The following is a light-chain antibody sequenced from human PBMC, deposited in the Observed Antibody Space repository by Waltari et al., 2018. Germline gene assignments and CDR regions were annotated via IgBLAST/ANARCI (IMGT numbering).Light chain of an antibody. CDR2: GAS. Sequence: EIVLTQSPGSLSSSPGARVSRSCRASQSVRRALAWYQQKPGQAPRLLIFGASNRATGIPDRFSGSGSETDFSLTISRLEPEDFAVYYCQHYVRLPATFGRGTKVEIK. V-gene: IGKV3-20*01. CDR1: QSVRRA. CDR3: QHYVRLPAT. J-gene: IGKJ1*01.